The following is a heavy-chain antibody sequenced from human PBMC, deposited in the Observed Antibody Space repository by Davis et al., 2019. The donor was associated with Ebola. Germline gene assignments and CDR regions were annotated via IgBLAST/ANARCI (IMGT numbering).Heavy chain of an antibody. D-gene: IGHD3-3*01. CDR3: AKSGLSFGVVKYHYGMDV. Sequence: ETLSLTCIVSGGSISSNYMSWVRQAPGKGLEWVSVIYSGGSTYYADSVKGRFTISRDNSKKTLYLQMNSLRAEDKAVYYCAKSGLSFGVVKYHYGMDVWGKGTTVTVSS. V-gene: IGHV3-53*01. J-gene: IGHJ6*04. CDR1: GGSISSNY. CDR2: IYSGGST.